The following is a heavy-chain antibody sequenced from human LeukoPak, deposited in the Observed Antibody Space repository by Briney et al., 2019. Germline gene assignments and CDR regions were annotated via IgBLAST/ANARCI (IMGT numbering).Heavy chain of an antibody. V-gene: IGHV1-8*03. CDR3: ARAGYSSGWYHAFDI. J-gene: IGHJ3*02. CDR1: GYTFTSYD. D-gene: IGHD6-19*01. CDR2: TNPNSGNT. Sequence: ASVKVSCKASGYTFTSYDINWVRQATGQGLKWMGWTNPNSGNTGYAQKFQGRVTITRNTSISTAYMELSSLRSEDTAVYYCARAGYSSGWYHAFDIWGQGTMVTVSS.